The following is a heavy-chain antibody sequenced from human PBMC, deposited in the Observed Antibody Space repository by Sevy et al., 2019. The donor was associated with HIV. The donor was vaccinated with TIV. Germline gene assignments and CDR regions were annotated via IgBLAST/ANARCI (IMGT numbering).Heavy chain of an antibody. Sequence: GGSLRLSCAASGFTFSSYGMHWVRQAPGKGLEWVAVIWYDGSNKYYADSVKGRFTISRDNSKNTLYLQMNSLRAEDTAVYYCAWDLTPWFGELLNYYYYMDVWGKGTTVTVSS. D-gene: IGHD3-10*01. J-gene: IGHJ6*03. CDR3: AWDLTPWFGELLNYYYYMDV. CDR2: IWYDGSNK. V-gene: IGHV3-33*01. CDR1: GFTFSSYG.